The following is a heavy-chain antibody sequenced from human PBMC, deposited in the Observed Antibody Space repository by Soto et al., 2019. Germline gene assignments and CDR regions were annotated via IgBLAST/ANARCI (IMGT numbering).Heavy chain of an antibody. J-gene: IGHJ3*02. Sequence: EVQLLESGGGLVQPGGSLRLSCAASGFTFSSYAMSWVRQAPGKGLEWVSAISGSGGSTYYADSVKGRFTISRDNSKNTLYLKMNRLRAEDTAVYDCAILNFYDAFDIWGQGTMVTVSS. V-gene: IGHV3-23*01. CDR1: GFTFSSYA. CDR3: AILNFYDAFDI. CDR2: ISGSGGST.